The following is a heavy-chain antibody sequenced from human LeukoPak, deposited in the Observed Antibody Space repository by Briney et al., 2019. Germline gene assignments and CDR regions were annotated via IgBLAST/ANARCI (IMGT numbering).Heavy chain of an antibody. CDR1: GFSLSTSGMC. D-gene: IGHD6-13*01. J-gene: IGHJ4*02. CDR2: IDWDDDK. CDR3: ARASSSWYYFDY. V-gene: IGHV2-70*11. Sequence: SGPTLVNPTQTLTLTCTFSGFSLSTSGMCVSWIRQPPGKALEWLARIDWDDDKYYSTSLKTRLAISKDTSKNQVVLTMTNMDPVDTATYYCARASSSWYYFDYWGQGTLVTVSS.